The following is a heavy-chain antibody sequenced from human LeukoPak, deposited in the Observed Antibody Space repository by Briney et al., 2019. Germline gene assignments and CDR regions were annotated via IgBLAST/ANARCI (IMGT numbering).Heavy chain of an antibody. V-gene: IGHV3-48*03. CDR3: ARVSPSMAEAFDI. CDR1: GFTFNSFW. D-gene: IGHD2-8*01. J-gene: IGHJ3*02. Sequence: QTGGSLRLSCAASGFTFNSFWMSWVRQAPGKGLEWVSYISSSGSTRYYADSVKGRFTISRENAKNSLYLQMNSLRAEDTAVYYCARVSPSMAEAFDIWGQGTMVTVSS. CDR2: ISSSGSTR.